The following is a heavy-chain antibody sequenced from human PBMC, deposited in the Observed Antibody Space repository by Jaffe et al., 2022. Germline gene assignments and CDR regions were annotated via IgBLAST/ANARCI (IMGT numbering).Heavy chain of an antibody. CDR3: AKRLDSDFAFDL. V-gene: IGHV3-30*02. D-gene: IGHD4-4*01. CDR1: GFIFSIYG. Sequence: QVQLVESGGGVVQPGESLTLSCAASGFIFSIYGMFWVRQAPGKGLEWVAYILFDGSVKYYADSVRGRFTISRDNSKNTLHLQMNSLSPEDAAVYYCAKRLDSDFAFDLWGQGTPVTVSS. J-gene: IGHJ4*02. CDR2: ILFDGSVK.